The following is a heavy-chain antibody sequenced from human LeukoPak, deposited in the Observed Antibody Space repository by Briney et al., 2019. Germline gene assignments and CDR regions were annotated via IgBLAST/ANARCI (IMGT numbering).Heavy chain of an antibody. CDR3: AKALLERRGDYYYGMDV. Sequence: GGSLRLSCAASGFTFSSYAMSWVRQAPGKGLEWVSAISGSGGSTYYADSVKGRFTISRDNSKNTLYLQMNSLRAEDTAVYYCAKALLERRGDYYYGMDVWGQGTTVTVS. D-gene: IGHD1-1*01. J-gene: IGHJ6*02. CDR1: GFTFSSYA. V-gene: IGHV3-23*01. CDR2: ISGSGGST.